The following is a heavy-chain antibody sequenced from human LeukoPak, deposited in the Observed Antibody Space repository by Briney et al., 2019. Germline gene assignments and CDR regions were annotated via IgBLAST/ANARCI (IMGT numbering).Heavy chain of an antibody. D-gene: IGHD7-27*01. Sequence: GGSLGLSCAASGSTFSSYWMSWVRQAPGKGLEWVANIKQDGSEKYYVDSVKGRFTISRDNAKNSLYLQMNSLRAEDTAVYYCARDALGIDYWGQGTLVTVSS. V-gene: IGHV3-7*01. CDR2: IKQDGSEK. CDR1: GSTFSSYW. J-gene: IGHJ4*02. CDR3: ARDALGIDY.